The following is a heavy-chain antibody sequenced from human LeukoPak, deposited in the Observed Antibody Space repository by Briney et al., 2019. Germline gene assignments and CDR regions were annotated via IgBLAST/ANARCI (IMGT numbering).Heavy chain of an antibody. CDR2: IWYDGTTR. CDR1: GFDFNNYG. Sequence: GGSLRLSCAASGFDFNNYGMHWVRQAPGRGLDWVAVIWYDGTTRYNEDSVKGRFTISRGNSNSTLYLQVNSLRVEDTAVYYCAKDGLDDTAMLRDWGQGTLVTVSS. D-gene: IGHD5-18*01. V-gene: IGHV3-33*06. CDR3: AKDGLDDTAMLRD. J-gene: IGHJ4*02.